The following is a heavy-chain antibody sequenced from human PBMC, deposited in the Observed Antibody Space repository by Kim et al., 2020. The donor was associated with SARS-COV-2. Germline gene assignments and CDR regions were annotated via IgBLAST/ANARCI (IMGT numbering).Heavy chain of an antibody. D-gene: IGHD3-16*01. J-gene: IGHJ4*02. CDR1: GFTFSSYG. CDR2: ISYDGSNK. V-gene: IGHV3-30*18. CDR3: AKGPLRRLGYFDY. Sequence: GGSLRLSCAASGFTFSSYGMHWVRQAPGKGLEWVAVISYDGSNKYYADSVKGRFTISRDNSKNTLYLQMNSLRAEDTAVYYCAKGPLRRLGYFDYWGQGTLVTVSS.